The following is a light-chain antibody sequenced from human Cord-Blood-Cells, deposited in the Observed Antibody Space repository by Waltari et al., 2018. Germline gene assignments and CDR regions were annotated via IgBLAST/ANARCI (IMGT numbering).Light chain of an antibody. CDR3: SSYTSSSYV. V-gene: IGLV2-14*01. Sequence: QSALAQPASVSGSPGQSITLSCTGTSRDGWGCNDATWYQQHPGKAPTLMIYDVRNRPSGVSNRFSGSKSGNTASLTISGLQAEDEADYYCSSYTSSSYVFGTGTKVTVL. CDR2: DVR. CDR1: SRDGWGCND. J-gene: IGLJ1*01.